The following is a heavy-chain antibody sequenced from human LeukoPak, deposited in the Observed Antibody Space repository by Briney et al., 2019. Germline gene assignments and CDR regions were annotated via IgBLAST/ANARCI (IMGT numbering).Heavy chain of an antibody. CDR3: AVRYNWNMNSFDY. V-gene: IGHV3-23*01. CDR1: GFTFSSYA. J-gene: IGHJ4*02. D-gene: IGHD1/OR15-1a*01. CDR2: ISGSGGST. Sequence: GRSLRLSCAASGFTFSSYAMSWVRQAPGKGLGWVSAISGSGGSTYYADSVKGRFTISRDNSKNTLYLQMNSLRAEDTAVYYCAVRYNWNMNSFDYWGQGTLVTVSS.